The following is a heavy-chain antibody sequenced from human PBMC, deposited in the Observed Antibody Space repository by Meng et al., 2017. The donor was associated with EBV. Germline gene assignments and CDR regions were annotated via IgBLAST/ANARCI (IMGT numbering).Heavy chain of an antibody. V-gene: IGHV1-3*01. CDR1: GYAFTSYI. CDR3: VRGPPVGVPGPGDY. J-gene: IGHJ4*02. D-gene: IGHD2-21*01. Sequence: QVERVQPGAGVKNPGASVKVSCKASGYAFTSYIFHWVRQAPGQRLEWMGWINVGIGYTKYSQKFQGRVTISSDTSATTGYMELSSLRSEDTAVYYCVRGPPVGVPGPGDYWGQGTLVTVSS. CDR2: INVGIGYT.